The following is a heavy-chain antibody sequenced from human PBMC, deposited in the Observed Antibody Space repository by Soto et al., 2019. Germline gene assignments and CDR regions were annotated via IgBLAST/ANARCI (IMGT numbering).Heavy chain of an antibody. CDR3: ARVGYYYGMDV. CDR2: INSDGSST. J-gene: IGHJ6*02. CDR1: GGNFISYW. Sequence: PGGSLRLSCTASGGNFISYWMHWVRQAPGKGLVWVSRINSDGSSTSYADSVKGRFTISRDNAKNTLYLQMNSLRAEDTAVYYCARVGYYYGMDVWGQGTTVTVSS. V-gene: IGHV3-74*01.